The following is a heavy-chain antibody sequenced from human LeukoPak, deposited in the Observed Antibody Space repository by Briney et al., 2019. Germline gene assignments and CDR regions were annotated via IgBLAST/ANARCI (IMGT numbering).Heavy chain of an antibody. CDR1: GFTFSSYG. J-gene: IGHJ4*02. V-gene: IGHV3-30*18. CDR3: AKEEYSSGIDY. CDR2: ISYDGSNK. Sequence: GGSLRLSCAASGFTFSSYGMHWVRQAPGKGLEWVAVISYDGSNKYYADSVKGRFTIPRDNSKNTLYLQMNSLRAEDTAVYYCAKEEYSSGIDYWGQGTLVTVSS. D-gene: IGHD6-25*01.